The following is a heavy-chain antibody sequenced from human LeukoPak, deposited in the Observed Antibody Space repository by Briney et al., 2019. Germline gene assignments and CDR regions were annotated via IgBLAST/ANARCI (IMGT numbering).Heavy chain of an antibody. Sequence: GGSLRLSCAASGFTFSDYYMSWIRQAPGKGLEWVSYISSSSSYTNYADSVRGRFTISRDNAKNSLYLQMNSLRAEDTAVYYCARVKTYGDYECWFDPWGQGTLVTVSS. CDR3: ARVKTYGDYECWFDP. D-gene: IGHD4-17*01. V-gene: IGHV3-11*06. J-gene: IGHJ5*02. CDR1: GFTFSDYY. CDR2: ISSSSSYT.